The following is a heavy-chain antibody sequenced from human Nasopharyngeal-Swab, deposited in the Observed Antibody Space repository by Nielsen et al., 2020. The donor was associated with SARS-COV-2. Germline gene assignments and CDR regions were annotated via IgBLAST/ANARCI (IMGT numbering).Heavy chain of an antibody. V-gene: IGHV1-2*06. CDR3: ASEGAPIDSYGFRDKGLLGY. J-gene: IGHJ4*02. CDR1: GYTFTGYY. D-gene: IGHD5-18*01. CDR2: INPNSGGT. Sequence: ASVKVSCKASGYTFTGYYMHWVRQAPGQGLEWMGRINPNSGGTNYAQKFQGRVTMTRDTSISTAYMELSRLRSDDTAVYYCASEGAPIDSYGFRDKGLLGYWGQGTLVTVSS.